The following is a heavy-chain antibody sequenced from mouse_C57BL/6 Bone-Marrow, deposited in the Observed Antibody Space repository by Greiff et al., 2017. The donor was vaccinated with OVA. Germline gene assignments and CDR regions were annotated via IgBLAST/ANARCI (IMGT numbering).Heavy chain of an antibody. J-gene: IGHJ2*01. V-gene: IGHV1-15*01. CDR1: GYTFTDYE. Sequence: QVQLQQSGAELVRPGASVTLSCKASGYTFTDYEMHWVKQTPVHGLEWIGAIDPETGGTAYNQKFKGKAILTADKSSSKAYMELRSLTSEDSAVYYCTRRLRFLYYFDYWGQGTTLTVSS. CDR2: IDPETGGT. D-gene: IGHD1-1*01. CDR3: TRRLRFLYYFDY.